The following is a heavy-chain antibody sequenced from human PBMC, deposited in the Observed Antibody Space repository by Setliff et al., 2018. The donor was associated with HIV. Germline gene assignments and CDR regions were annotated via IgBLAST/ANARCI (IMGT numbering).Heavy chain of an antibody. J-gene: IGHJ4*01. Sequence: KPSETLSLTCLVFGYSINDGYHWGWIRQSPRKGLEWIGSIYNSGRASYNPSRRSRASLSIDTSKNRFSLRLNPVTAADTAMYYCVRDRALRFSQSPSLHYFDVWGQGILVTVSS. CDR2: IYNSGRA. CDR3: VRDRALRFSQSPSLHYFDV. CDR1: GYSINDGYH. V-gene: IGHV4-38-2*02.